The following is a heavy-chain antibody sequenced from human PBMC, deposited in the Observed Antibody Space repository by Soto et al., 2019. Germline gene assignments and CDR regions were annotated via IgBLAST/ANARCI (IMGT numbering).Heavy chain of an antibody. CDR3: ARVEDYGYYYMDV. J-gene: IGHJ6*03. Sequence: PSETLSLTCTVSGGSISSGGYYWSWIRQHPGKGLEWIGYIYYSGSTYYNPSLKSRVTISVDTSKNQFSLKLSSVTAADTAVYYCARVEDYGYYYMDVWGKGTTVTVSS. V-gene: IGHV4-31*03. CDR2: IYYSGST. D-gene: IGHD3-10*01. CDR1: GGSISSGGYY.